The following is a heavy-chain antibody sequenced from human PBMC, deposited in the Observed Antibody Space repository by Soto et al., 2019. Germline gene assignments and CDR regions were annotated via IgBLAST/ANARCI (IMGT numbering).Heavy chain of an antibody. V-gene: IGHV4-31*03. CDR3: ARELRGYSGYDIIDY. CDR1: GGSISSGGYY. Sequence: SETLSLTCTVSGGSISSGGYYWSWIRQHPGKGLEWIGYIYYSGSTYYNPSLKSRVTISVDTSKNQFSLKLSSVTAADTAVYYCARELRGYSGYDIIDYWGQGTLITVSS. CDR2: IYYSGST. D-gene: IGHD5-12*01. J-gene: IGHJ4*02.